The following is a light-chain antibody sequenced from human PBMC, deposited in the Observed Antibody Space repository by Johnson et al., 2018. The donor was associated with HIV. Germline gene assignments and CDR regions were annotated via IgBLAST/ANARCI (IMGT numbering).Light chain of an antibody. J-gene: IGLJ1*01. V-gene: IGLV1-51*02. Sequence: HSVLTQPPSVSAAPGQKVTISCSGSSSNIGNNYVSWYQQPPGTAPKLLIYENNKRPSGIPDRFSGSKSGTSATLGITGLQTGDEADYYCGTWDSSLISNVFGPGTKVTVL. CDR2: ENN. CDR1: SSNIGNNY. CDR3: GTWDSSLISNV.